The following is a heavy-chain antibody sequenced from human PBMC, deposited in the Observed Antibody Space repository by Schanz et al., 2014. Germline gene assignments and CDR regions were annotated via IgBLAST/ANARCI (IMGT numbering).Heavy chain of an antibody. J-gene: IGHJ4*02. CDR2: IYSGSS. V-gene: IGHV4-31*03. Sequence: QVQLQESGPRLVKPSQTLSLTCTVAGGSIKRGDTYWNWIRQQPGKGLEWIGYIYSGSSYFNPPLKSRVTIAGDASKNQFSRTLRSVTVADTAVYDCARGHDYSPVEYWGQGVLVSVSS. D-gene: IGHD4-4*01. CDR1: GGSIKRGDTY. CDR3: ARGHDYSPVEY.